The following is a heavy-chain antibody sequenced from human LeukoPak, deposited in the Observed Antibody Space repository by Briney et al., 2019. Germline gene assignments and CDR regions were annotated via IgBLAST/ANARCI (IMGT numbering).Heavy chain of an antibody. CDR2: IKMKGDGGTI. D-gene: IGHD3/OR15-3a*01. V-gene: IGHV3-15*01. CDR3: TAGTGRYDFDY. J-gene: IGHJ4*02. CDR1: GFTFRKAW. Sequence: GGSLRLSCAACGFTFRKAWISCVRHAPGGGGGGVGGIKMKGDGGTIDYAAPVKGRLTISRDNSKNTLYLQMNSLKSEDTAVYYCTAGTGRYDFDYWGQGTLVTVSS.